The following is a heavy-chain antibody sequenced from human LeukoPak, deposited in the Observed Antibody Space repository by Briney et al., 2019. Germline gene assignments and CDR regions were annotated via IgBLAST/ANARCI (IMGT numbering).Heavy chain of an antibody. D-gene: IGHD5-12*01. V-gene: IGHV3-33*08. CDR2: IWYDGSNK. CDR1: GFTFSNYA. Sequence: HPGGSLRLSCAASGFTFSNYAVMWVRQAPGKGLEWVAVIWYDGSNKYYADSVKGRFTISRDNSKNTLYLQMNSLRAEDTAVYYCARGEALDIVATILDYWGQGTLVTVSS. CDR3: ARGEALDIVATILDY. J-gene: IGHJ4*02.